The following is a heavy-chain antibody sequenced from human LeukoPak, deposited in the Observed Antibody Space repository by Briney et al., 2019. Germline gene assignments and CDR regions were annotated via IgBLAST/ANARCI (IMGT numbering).Heavy chain of an antibody. CDR1: GGSFSGYY. J-gene: IGHJ4*02. V-gene: IGHV4-34*01. CDR2: INHSGST. Sequence: SETLSLTCAVYGGSFSGYYWSWIRQPPGKGLEGIGEINHSGSTNYNPSLKSRVTISVDTSKNQFSLKLSSVTAADTAVYYCASSLSKYYYDSSGYRDWGQGTLVTVSS. D-gene: IGHD3-22*01. CDR3: ASSLSKYYYDSSGYRD.